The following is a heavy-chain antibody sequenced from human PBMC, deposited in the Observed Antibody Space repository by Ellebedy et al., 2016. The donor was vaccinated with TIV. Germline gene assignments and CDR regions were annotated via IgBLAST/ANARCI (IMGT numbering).Heavy chain of an antibody. CDR3: ARGRGVGETADF. J-gene: IGHJ4*02. D-gene: IGHD1-26*01. V-gene: IGHV1-46*01. CDR1: GYSFTTYY. Sequence: AASVKVSCKASGYSFTTYYIHWVRQSPGHGLEWMGLIDPSDGSTTSPLKFRARITTTRDTSTDTLYMGMSSLRNDDTAVYYCARGRGVGETADFWGQGTPVTVSS. CDR2: IDPSDGST.